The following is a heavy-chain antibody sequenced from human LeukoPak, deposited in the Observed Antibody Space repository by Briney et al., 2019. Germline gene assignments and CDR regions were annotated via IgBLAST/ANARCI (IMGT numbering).Heavy chain of an antibody. V-gene: IGHV4-59*08. CDR1: GGSISSYY. Sequence: SETLSLTCTVSGGSISSYYWSWIRQPPGKGLEWIGYIYSSGSTDYNPSLKSRVTMSVDTSKHQFPLKLSSVTAADTAVYYCARHGPTREIDYWGQGTLVTVSS. CDR3: ARHGPTREIDY. CDR2: IYSSGST. J-gene: IGHJ4*02. D-gene: IGHD5-12*01.